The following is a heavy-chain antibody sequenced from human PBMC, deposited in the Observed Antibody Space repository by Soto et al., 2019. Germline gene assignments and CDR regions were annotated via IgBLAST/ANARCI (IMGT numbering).Heavy chain of an antibody. CDR2: ISYDGSEK. D-gene: IGHD5-12*01. CDR3: VKDRVPGAYGHYYGMDV. J-gene: IGHJ6*02. V-gene: IGHV3-30*18. Sequence: QVQLVESGGGVVQPGRSLRLSCRVSGFTFNNSGIRWVRQAPGKGLEWMAVISYDGSEKHYADSMKGRLTISRDNSKDTLHLQMNSLRAEDTAIYFCVKDRVPGAYGHYYGMDVWGQGTTVTVSS. CDR1: GFTFNNSG.